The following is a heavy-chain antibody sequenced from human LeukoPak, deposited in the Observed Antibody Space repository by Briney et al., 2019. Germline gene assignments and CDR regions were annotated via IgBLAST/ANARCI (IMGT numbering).Heavy chain of an antibody. CDR1: GGTFSSYA. CDR3: ARDAKLRWIAGVYYYYYMDV. CDR2: IIPIFGTA. D-gene: IGHD4-23*01. Sequence: GASVKVSCKASGGTFSSYAISWVRQAPGQGLEWMGGIIPIFGTANYAQKFQGRVTITTDESTSTAYIELSSLRSEDTAVYYCARDAKLRWIAGVYYYYYMDVWGKGTTVTVSS. V-gene: IGHV1-69*05. J-gene: IGHJ6*03.